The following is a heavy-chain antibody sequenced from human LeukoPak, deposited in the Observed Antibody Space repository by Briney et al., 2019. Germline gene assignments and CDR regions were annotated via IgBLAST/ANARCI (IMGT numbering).Heavy chain of an antibody. D-gene: IGHD6-19*01. CDR2: IKQDGSEK. Sequence: GSLRLSCAASGFTFSSYWMSWVRQAPGKGLEWVANIKQDGSEKYYVDSVKGRFTISRDNAKNSLYLQMNSLRAEDTAVYYCARAGSSGWYLDDYYYGMDVWGQGTTVTVSS. CDR1: GFTFSSYW. J-gene: IGHJ6*02. V-gene: IGHV3-7*01. CDR3: ARAGSSGWYLDDYYYGMDV.